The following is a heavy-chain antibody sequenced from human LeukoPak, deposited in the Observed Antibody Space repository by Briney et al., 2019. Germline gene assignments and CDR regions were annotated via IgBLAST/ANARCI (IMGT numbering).Heavy chain of an antibody. J-gene: IGHJ4*02. V-gene: IGHV4-34*01. CDR1: GGPFSSYY. D-gene: IGHD3-3*01. CDR2: INHNKTT. Sequence: SETLSLTCAVYGGPFSSYYWTWIRQSPGKGLEWIGEINHNKTTNYNPSLTSRVTISVDTSKNQFSLNLTSVTAADTAVYYCARDLSSFSYYFDYWGQGTLVTVSS. CDR3: ARDLSSFSYYFDY.